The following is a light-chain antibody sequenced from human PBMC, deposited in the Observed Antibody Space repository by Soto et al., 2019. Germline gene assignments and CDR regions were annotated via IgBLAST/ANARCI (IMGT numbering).Light chain of an antibody. CDR3: QQYNGSPWT. CDR2: QAS. Sequence: DIQMTQSPFTLPASVGDRVTITCRASQSISSWLAWYQQKPGSAPKLLIYQASTLQTGVPSRFSGSGSGTEFTLTISSLQPDDFATYYCQQYNGSPWTFGQGTKVDIK. V-gene: IGKV1-5*03. CDR1: QSISSW. J-gene: IGKJ1*01.